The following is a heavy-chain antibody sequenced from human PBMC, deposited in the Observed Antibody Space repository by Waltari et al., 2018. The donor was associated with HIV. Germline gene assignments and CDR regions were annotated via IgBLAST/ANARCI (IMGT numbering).Heavy chain of an antibody. CDR1: GFTFSSYA. J-gene: IGHJ3*02. V-gene: IGHV3-30-3*01. D-gene: IGHD3-10*01. CDR3: ARGRYGSGSYDAFDI. Sequence: QVQLVESGGGVVQPGRSLRLSCAASGFTFSSYAMHWVRQPPGKGLEWVAVISYDGSNKYYADSVKGRFTISRDNSKNTLYLQMNSLRAEDTAVYYCARGRYGSGSYDAFDIWGQGTMVTVSS. CDR2: ISYDGSNK.